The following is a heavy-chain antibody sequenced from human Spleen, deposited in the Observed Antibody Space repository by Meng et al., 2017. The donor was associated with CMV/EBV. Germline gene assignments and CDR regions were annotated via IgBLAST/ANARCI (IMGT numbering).Heavy chain of an antibody. Sequence: SGYTFVGYYIHWVRQAPGQGLEWMGWMNPNSGGSNFAQNFQGRGTMTRDTSITTAYMELRRLTSDDTAVYYCAKGGGSLGRRDGFDIWGQGTMVTVSS. CDR1: GYTFVGYY. D-gene: IGHD2-15*01. J-gene: IGHJ3*02. CDR3: AKGGGSLGRRDGFDI. CDR2: MNPNSGGS. V-gene: IGHV1-2*02.